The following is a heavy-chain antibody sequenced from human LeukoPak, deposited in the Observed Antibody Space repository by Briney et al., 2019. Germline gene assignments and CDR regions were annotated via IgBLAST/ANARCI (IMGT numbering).Heavy chain of an antibody. CDR3: ARRGNYYGSGSYGNWFDP. Sequence: SETLSLTCTVSGASISSHFWSWIRQAPGKGLEWIAYVHYTGSTNYNPSLKSRVTISVDTSKNQFSLKLSSVTAADTAVYYCARRGNYYGSGSYGNWFDPWGQGTLVTVSS. CDR2: VHYTGST. D-gene: IGHD3-10*01. J-gene: IGHJ5*02. CDR1: GASISSHF. V-gene: IGHV4-59*11.